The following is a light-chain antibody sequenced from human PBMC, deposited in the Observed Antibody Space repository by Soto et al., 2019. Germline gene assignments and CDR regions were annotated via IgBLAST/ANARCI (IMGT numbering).Light chain of an antibody. J-gene: IGKJ1*01. CDR2: KAS. V-gene: IGKV1-5*03. CDR3: QQYNSYSWT. CDR1: QSISSW. Sequence: DIQMTQSPSTLSAFVGDRVTITCRASQSISSWLAWYQQKPGKAPKLLIYKASSLESGVPSRFSGGGSGTEFTLTISSLQTDDFATYYCQQYNSYSWTFGQGTKVEIK.